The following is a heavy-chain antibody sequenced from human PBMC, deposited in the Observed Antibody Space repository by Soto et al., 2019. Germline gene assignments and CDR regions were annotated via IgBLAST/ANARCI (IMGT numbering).Heavy chain of an antibody. CDR3: ARGARI. CDR2: IKEDGSEK. V-gene: IGHV3-7*01. CDR1: RFTFSGYW. Sequence: EVQLVESGGDLVQPGGSLRLSCADTRFTFSGYWMYWVRQAPGKGLYWVANIKEDGSEKNYVDSVRGRFTISRDNAKNSLYLQMNSLRAEDTAVYYCARGARIWGQGTMVSVS. J-gene: IGHJ3*02.